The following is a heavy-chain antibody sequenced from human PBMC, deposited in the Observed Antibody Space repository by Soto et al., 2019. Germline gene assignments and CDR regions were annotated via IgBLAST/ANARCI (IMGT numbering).Heavy chain of an antibody. CDR3: ARGGVTTVTTYNWFDP. V-gene: IGHV4-34*01. CDR2: INHSGST. J-gene: IGHJ5*02. Sequence: QVQLQQWGAGLLKPSETLSLTCAVYSGSFSGYYWSWIRQPPGKGLEWIGEINHSGSTNYNPSLKSRVTISVDTSKNQFSLKLSSVTAADTAVYYCARGGVTTVTTYNWFDPWGQGTLVTVSS. D-gene: IGHD4-4*01. CDR1: SGSFSGYY.